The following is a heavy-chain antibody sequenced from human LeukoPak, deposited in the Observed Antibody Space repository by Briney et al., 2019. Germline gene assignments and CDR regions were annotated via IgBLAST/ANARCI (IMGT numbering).Heavy chain of an antibody. J-gene: IGHJ4*02. CDR2: INHSGST. CDR1: GGSFSGYY. V-gene: IGHV4-34*01. D-gene: IGHD3-22*01. Sequence: SETLSLTCAVYGGSFSGYYWSWIRQPPGKGLEWIGEINHSGSTNYNPSLKRRVTISVDTSKNQFSLKLSSVTAADTAVYYCATGDSSGSYLNYFDYWGRGTLVTVSS. CDR3: ATGDSSGSYLNYFDY.